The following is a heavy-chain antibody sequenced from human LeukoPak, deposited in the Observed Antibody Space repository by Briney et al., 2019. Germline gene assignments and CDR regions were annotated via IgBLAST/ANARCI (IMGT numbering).Heavy chain of an antibody. CDR3: AGTGQWLAFDY. CDR2: IYYSGST. Sequence: PSETLSLTCTVSGGSISSYYWSWIRQPPGKGLEWIGYIYYSGSTNYNPSLKSRVTISVDTSKNQFSLKLSSVTAADTAVYYCAGTGQWLAFDYWGQGTLVTVSS. J-gene: IGHJ4*02. CDR1: GGSISSYY. D-gene: IGHD6-19*01. V-gene: IGHV4-59*08.